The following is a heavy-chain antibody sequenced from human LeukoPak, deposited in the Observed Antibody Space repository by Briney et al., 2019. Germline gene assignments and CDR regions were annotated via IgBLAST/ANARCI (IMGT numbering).Heavy chain of an antibody. CDR3: AKDGRSYEY. J-gene: IGHJ4*02. D-gene: IGHD1-26*01. Sequence: GGSLRLSCVVSGFTFSSNWMSWLRQAPGQGLEWVANINPDGREEYYVDSVKGRFTISRDNAKNSLYLQMSSLRVEDTAIYYCAKDGRSYEYWGQGTLVTVSS. CDR2: INPDGREE. V-gene: IGHV3-7*01. CDR1: GFTFSSNW.